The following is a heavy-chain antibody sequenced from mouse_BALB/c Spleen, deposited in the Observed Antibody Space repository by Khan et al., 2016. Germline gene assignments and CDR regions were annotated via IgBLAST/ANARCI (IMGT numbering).Heavy chain of an antibody. J-gene: IGHJ2*01. Sequence: QVQLKQSGAELARPGASVKLSCKASGYTFTTYWMQWVKQRPGQGLEWIGAIYPGDGDTRYTQKFKGKATSTADKSSSTAYMQLSSLASEDSAVYYCARGNSYYDYDYWGQGTTLTVSS. CDR3: ARGNSYYDYDY. CDR1: GYTFTTYW. V-gene: IGHV1-87*01. CDR2: IYPGDGDT. D-gene: IGHD2-4*01.